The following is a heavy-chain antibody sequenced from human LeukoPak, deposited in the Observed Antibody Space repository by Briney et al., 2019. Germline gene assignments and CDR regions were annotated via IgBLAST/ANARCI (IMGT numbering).Heavy chain of an antibody. CDR3: AKDRSSSGPGVRFDP. CDR2: MSGSGGNT. J-gene: IGHJ5*02. V-gene: IGHV3-23*01. D-gene: IGHD6-13*01. Sequence: PGGSLRLSCAASGFIFSSYGMSWVRQAPGKGLERVWTMSGSGGNTYYADSVKGRFTISRDNAKNTMSMQMNSLRADATAIYYCAKDRSSSGPGVRFDPWGQGALVTVSS. CDR1: GFIFSSYG.